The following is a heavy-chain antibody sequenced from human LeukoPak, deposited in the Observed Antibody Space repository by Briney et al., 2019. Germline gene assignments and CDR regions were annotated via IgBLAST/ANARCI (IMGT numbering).Heavy chain of an antibody. CDR3: ARVEYYDFWSGHKMTPWFDP. CDR1: GFTVSTTY. V-gene: IGHV3-66*02. Sequence: GGSLRLSCAASGFTVSTTYMRWVRQAPGKGLEWVSVMFSGGNTYYADSVKGRFTISRDNSKNMLYLQMNSLRAEDTAVYYCARVEYYDFWSGHKMTPWFDPWGQGALVTVSS. D-gene: IGHD3-3*01. CDR2: MFSGGNT. J-gene: IGHJ5*02.